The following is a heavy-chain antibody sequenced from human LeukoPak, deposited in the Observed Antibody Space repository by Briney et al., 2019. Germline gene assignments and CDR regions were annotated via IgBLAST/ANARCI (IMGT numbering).Heavy chain of an antibody. D-gene: IGHD3-22*01. CDR3: VSTMTFDY. V-gene: IGHV3-7*01. CDR2: INQDGSEK. CDR1: GFTLSNYW. J-gene: IGHJ4*02. Sequence: PGGSLRLSCAVSGFTLSNYWMSWVRQAPGKGLEWVANINQDGSEKYYVDSVKSRFTISRDNAKNSLYLQMNSLRAEDTAVYFCVSTMTFDYWGQGTLVTVSS.